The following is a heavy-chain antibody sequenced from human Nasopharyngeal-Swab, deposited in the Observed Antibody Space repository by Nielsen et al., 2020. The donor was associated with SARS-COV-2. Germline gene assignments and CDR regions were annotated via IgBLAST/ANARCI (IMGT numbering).Heavy chain of an antibody. J-gene: IGHJ4*02. V-gene: IGHV3-21*01. Sequence: GGSLRLSCADSGFTFSSYSMNWVRQAPGKGLEWVSSISSSSSYIYYADSVKGRFTISRDNAKNSLYLQMNSLRAEDTAVYYCARYTRITNILTGYWALDYWGQGTLVTVSS. CDR2: ISSSSSYI. CDR3: ARYTRITNILTGYWALDY. D-gene: IGHD3-9*01. CDR1: GFTFSSYS.